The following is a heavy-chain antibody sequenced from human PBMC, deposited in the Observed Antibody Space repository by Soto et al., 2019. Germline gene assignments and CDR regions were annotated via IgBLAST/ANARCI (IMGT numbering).Heavy chain of an antibody. V-gene: IGHV4-4*07. J-gene: IGHJ5*02. Sequence: PSGTLSLTCRDSGGFISRYYWGWIRQPAGKGLECIGRIYTSGSTNYNPSLKSRVTMSVDTSKNQFSLKLSSLTAADTAVYYCARVAGFGDVLQKNNRFGPWGQGTLVTVS. CDR3: ARVAGFGDVLQKNNRFGP. D-gene: IGHD3-10*01. CDR1: GGFISRYY. CDR2: IYTSGST.